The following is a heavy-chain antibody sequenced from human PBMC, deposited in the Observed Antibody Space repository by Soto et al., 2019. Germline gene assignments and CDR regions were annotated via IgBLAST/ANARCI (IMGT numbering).Heavy chain of an antibody. CDR3: AAPGGCTNGVCYTGDDFDI. CDR2: INAGNGNT. J-gene: IGHJ3*02. V-gene: IGHV1-3*01. D-gene: IGHD2-8*01. Sequence: ASVKVSCKASGYTFTSYAMHWVRQAPGQRLEWMGWINAGNGNTKYSQKFQGRVTITRDTSASTAYMELSSLRSEDTAVYYCAAPGGCTNGVCYTGDDFDIWGQGTMVTV. CDR1: GYTFTSYA.